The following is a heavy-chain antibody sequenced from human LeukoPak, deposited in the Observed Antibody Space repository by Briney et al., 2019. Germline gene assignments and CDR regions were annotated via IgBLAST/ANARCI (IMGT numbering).Heavy chain of an antibody. CDR3: ARRYCSSTSCYFSNWFNP. CDR1: GFTFSNYA. J-gene: IGHJ5*02. CDR2: IWYDGSNK. Sequence: GGSLRLSCAASGFTFSNYAMSWVRQAPGKGLEWVAVIWYDGSNKYYADSVKGRFTISRDNSKNTLYLQMNSLRAEDTAVYYCARRYCSSTSCYFSNWFNPWGQGTLVTVSS. V-gene: IGHV3-33*08. D-gene: IGHD2-2*01.